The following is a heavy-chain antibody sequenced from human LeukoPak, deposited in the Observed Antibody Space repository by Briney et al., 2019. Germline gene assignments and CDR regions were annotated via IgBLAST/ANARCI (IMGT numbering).Heavy chain of an antibody. J-gene: IGHJ3*02. CDR2: INPNSGGT. V-gene: IGHV1-2*04. CDR3: ARGGRTMIVVVSHAFDT. D-gene: IGHD3-22*01. Sequence: ASVKVSCKASGYTFTGYYMHWVRQAPGQGLEWMGWINPNSGGTNYAQKFQGWVTMTRDTSISTAYMELSRLRSDDTAVYYCARGGRTMIVVVSHAFDTWGQGTMVTVSS. CDR1: GYTFTGYY.